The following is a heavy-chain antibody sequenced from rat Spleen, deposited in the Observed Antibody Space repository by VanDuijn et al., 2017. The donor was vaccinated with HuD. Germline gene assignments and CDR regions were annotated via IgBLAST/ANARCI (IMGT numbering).Heavy chain of an antibody. CDR2: ISTGGGNT. J-gene: IGHJ2*01. D-gene: IGHD1-10*01. V-gene: IGHV5-25*01. Sequence: EVQLVESGGGLVQPGRSMKLSCAASGFTFSSFAMAWVRQAPTKGLEWVASISTGGGNTYYRDSVKGRFTISRDNTKSTLYLQMDSLRSEDTATYYCARQVTALDYWGQGVMATVSS. CDR1: GFTFSSFA. CDR3: ARQVTALDY.